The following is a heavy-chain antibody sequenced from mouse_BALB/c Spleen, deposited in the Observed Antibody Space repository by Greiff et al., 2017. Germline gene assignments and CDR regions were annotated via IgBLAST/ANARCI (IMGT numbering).Heavy chain of an antibody. J-gene: IGHJ3*01. D-gene: IGHD1-2*01. CDR2: IRLKSNNYAT. Sequence: EVQLEESGGGLVQPGGSMKLSCVASGFTFSNYWMNWVRQSPEKGLEWVAEIRLKSNNYATHYAESVKGRFTISRDDSKSSVYLQMNNLRAEDTGIYYCTRHYYGYGFAYWGQGTLVTVSA. CDR3: TRHYYGYGFAY. CDR1: GFTFSNYW. V-gene: IGHV6-6*02.